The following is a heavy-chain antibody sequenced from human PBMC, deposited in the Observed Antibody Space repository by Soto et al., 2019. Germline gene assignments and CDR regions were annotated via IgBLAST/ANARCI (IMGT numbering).Heavy chain of an antibody. CDR3: ARGRVLFADC. J-gene: IGHJ4*02. D-gene: IGHD2-15*01. CDR1: GFTFSDYE. V-gene: IGHV3-48*03. Sequence: EVQLVESGGGLAQPGGSLRLSCAASGFTFSDYEMNWVRQAPGQGLEWVSSISGSGSTIYYADSVKGRFTISRDNAKNSLYLQMNSPRAEDTAVYYCARGRVLFADCWGQGTLFTVSS. CDR2: ISGSGSTI.